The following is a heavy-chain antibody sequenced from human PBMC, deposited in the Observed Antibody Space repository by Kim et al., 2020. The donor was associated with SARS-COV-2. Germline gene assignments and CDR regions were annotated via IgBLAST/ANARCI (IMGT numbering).Heavy chain of an antibody. J-gene: IGHJ4*02. CDR3: ARAGLQGYYYDSSGYSHFDY. CDR1: GGTFSSYA. Sequence: SVKVSCKASGGTFSSYAISWVRQAPGQGLEWMGGIIPIFGTANYAQKFQGRVTITADESTSTAYMELSSLRSEDTAVYYCARAGLQGYYYDSSGYSHFDYWGQGTLVTVSS. CDR2: IIPIFGTA. V-gene: IGHV1-69*13. D-gene: IGHD3-22*01.